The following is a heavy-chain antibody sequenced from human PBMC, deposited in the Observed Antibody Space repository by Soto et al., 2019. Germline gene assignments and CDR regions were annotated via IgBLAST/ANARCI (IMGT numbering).Heavy chain of an antibody. CDR1: GGSISSSNW. V-gene: IGHV4-4*02. J-gene: IGHJ6*02. D-gene: IGHD3-10*01. Sequence: SETLSLTCAVSGGSISSSNWWSWVRQPPGKGLEWIGEIYHSGSTNYNPSLKSRVTISVDKSKNQFSLKLSSVTAADTAVYYCARAVREFYYSYYGMDVWGQGTTVTVSS. CDR2: IYHSGST. CDR3: ARAVREFYYSYYGMDV.